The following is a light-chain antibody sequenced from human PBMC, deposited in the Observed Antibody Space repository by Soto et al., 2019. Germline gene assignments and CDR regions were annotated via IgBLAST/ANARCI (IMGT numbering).Light chain of an antibody. V-gene: IGLV2-14*01. Sequence: QTALTPPASVSGSTGQSITISCTGTSSDVGGYNYVSWYQQHPGKAPKLMIYDVSNRPSGVSTRFSGSKSGNTASLTISGLQAEAEADYYCRSYTSLSTLGVFGTGTKVNVL. CDR2: DVS. J-gene: IGLJ1*01. CDR1: SSDVGGYNY. CDR3: RSYTSLSTLGV.